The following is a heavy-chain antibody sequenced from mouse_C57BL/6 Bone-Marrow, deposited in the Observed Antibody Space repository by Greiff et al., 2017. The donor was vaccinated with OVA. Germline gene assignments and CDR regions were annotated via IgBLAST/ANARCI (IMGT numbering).Heavy chain of an antibody. D-gene: IGHD2-1*01. CDR3: ARDAGGNYVPFAY. Sequence: EVKLVESGGGLVQSGRSLRLSCATSGFTFSDFYMEWVRQAPGKGLEWIAASRNKANDYTTEYSASVKGRFIVSRDTSHSILYLQMNALRAEDTAIYYCARDAGGNYVPFAYWGQGTLVTVSA. CDR1: GFTFSDFY. V-gene: IGHV7-1*01. CDR2: SRNKANDYTT. J-gene: IGHJ3*01.